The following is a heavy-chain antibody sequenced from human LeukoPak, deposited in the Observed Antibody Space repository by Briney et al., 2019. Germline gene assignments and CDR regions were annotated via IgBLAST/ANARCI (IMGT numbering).Heavy chain of an antibody. V-gene: IGHV4-30-2*01. CDR3: ARDAVEYSSSDDYYYYMDV. Sequence: SETLSLTCTVSGGSISSGGYYWSWIRQPPGKGLEWIGYIYHSGSTHYNPSLKRRVTISVDRSKNQFSLKLSSVTAADTAVYYCARDAVEYSSSDDYYYYMDVWGKGTTVTVSS. CDR1: GGSISSGGYY. CDR2: IYHSGST. J-gene: IGHJ6*03. D-gene: IGHD6-6*01.